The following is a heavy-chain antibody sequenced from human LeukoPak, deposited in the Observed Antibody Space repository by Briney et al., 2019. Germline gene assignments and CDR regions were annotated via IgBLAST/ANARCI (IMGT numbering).Heavy chain of an antibody. Sequence: ASVKVSCKTSGYTSSTYDINWLRQAAGQGLEWRGWMNPNSANTGFAQKYQGRAAITRDTSTATAYLELSGLTSEDTAVYYCARAIRYQLLSDYWGQGTLVTVSS. CDR1: GYTSSTYD. CDR3: ARAIRYQLLSDY. D-gene: IGHD2-2*01. J-gene: IGHJ4*02. V-gene: IGHV1-8*02. CDR2: MNPNSANT.